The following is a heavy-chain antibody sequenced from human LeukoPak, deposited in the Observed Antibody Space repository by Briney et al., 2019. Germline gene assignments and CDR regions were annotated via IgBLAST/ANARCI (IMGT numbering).Heavy chain of an antibody. CDR1: GFTFSSYG. CDR2: IRYDGSNK. Sequence: PGGSLRLSCAASGFTFSSYGMHWVRQAPGKGLEWVAFIRYDGSNKYYADSVKGRFTISRDNSKNTLYLQMNSLRAEDTAVYYCAKDYGRITMIVVVNGNAFDIWGQGTMATVSS. V-gene: IGHV3-30*02. CDR3: AKDYGRITMIVVVNGNAFDI. D-gene: IGHD3-22*01. J-gene: IGHJ3*02.